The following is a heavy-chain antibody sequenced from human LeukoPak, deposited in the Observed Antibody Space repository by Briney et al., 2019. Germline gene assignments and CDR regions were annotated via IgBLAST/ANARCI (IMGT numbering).Heavy chain of an antibody. D-gene: IGHD6-19*01. CDR3: ARLGSSGWYF. CDR1: GGSISHYY. CDR2: IYYSGST. Sequence: SETLSLTCTVSGGSISHYYWSWIRQPPGKGLEWIGYIYYSGSTNYNPSLKSRVTISVDTSKNQFSLKLSSVTAADTAVYYCARLGSSGWYFWGQGTLVTVSS. V-gene: IGHV4-59*12. J-gene: IGHJ4*02.